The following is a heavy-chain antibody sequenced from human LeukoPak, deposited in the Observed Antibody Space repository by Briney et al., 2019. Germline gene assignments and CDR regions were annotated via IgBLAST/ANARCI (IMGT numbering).Heavy chain of an antibody. V-gene: IGHV3-15*01. CDR1: GFPFSKAL. CDR3: TTDHIVVVVAAKGYNWFDP. D-gene: IGHD2-15*01. CDR2: IKSKTDGGTT. Sequence: RGALTLSCSASGFPFSKALVSWVRQAPGKGLGWVGRIKSKTDGGTTDYAAPVKGRFTISRDDSKNTLYLQMNSLKTEDTAVYYCTTDHIVVVVAAKGYNWFDPWGQGTLVTVSS. J-gene: IGHJ5*02.